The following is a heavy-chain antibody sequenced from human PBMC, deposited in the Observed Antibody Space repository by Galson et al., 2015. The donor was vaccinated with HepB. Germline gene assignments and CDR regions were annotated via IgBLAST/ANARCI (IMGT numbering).Heavy chain of an antibody. D-gene: IGHD6-19*01. J-gene: IGHJ4*02. CDR3: ARALSIAVASTLGY. V-gene: IGHV1-2*04. CDR1: GYTFTGYY. Sequence: SVKVSCKASGYTFTGYYMHWVRQAPGQGLEWMGWINPNSGGTNYAQKFQGWVTMTRDTSISTAYMELSRLRSDDTAVYYCARALSIAVASTLGYWGQGTLVTVSS. CDR2: INPNSGGT.